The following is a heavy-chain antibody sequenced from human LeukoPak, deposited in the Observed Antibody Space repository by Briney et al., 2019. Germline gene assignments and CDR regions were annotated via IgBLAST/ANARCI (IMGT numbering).Heavy chain of an antibody. CDR3: AREYLRVADY. CDR2: IKQDGSEK. Sequence: PGGSLRLSCAASGFTFSSYRMSWVRQAPGKGLEWVANIKQDGSEKYYVDSVKGRFTISRDNAKNSLYLQMNSLRAEDTAVYYCAREYLRVADYWGQGTLVTVSS. D-gene: IGHD3-3*01. V-gene: IGHV3-7*04. CDR1: GFTFSSYR. J-gene: IGHJ4*02.